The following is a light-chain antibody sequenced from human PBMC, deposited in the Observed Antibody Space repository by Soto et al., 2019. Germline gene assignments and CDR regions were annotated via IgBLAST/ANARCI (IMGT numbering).Light chain of an antibody. Sequence: EIVLTQSPATLSLSPGERATLSCRASQSVRNYLAWYQQKPGQAPRLLIYDTSNRATGIPGRFSGSGSGSDFTLTISSLEPEDCAVYYGQQRSNWPWTFGQGTKVEIK. CDR2: DTS. V-gene: IGKV3-11*01. CDR1: QSVRNY. CDR3: QQRSNWPWT. J-gene: IGKJ1*01.